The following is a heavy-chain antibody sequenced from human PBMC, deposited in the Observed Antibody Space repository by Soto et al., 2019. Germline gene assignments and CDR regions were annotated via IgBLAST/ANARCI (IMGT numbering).Heavy chain of an antibody. CDR3: ARDGAGEWEQLGALFDY. V-gene: IGHV3-30-3*01. J-gene: IGHJ4*02. CDR1: GFTFSSYA. D-gene: IGHD1-26*01. CDR2: ISYDGSNK. Sequence: QVQLVESGGGVVQPGRSLRLSCAASGFTFSSYAMHWVRQAPGKGLEWVAVISYDGSNKYYADSVKGRFTISRDNSKNTRYLQMNSLRAEDTAVYYCARDGAGEWEQLGALFDYWGQGTLVTVSS.